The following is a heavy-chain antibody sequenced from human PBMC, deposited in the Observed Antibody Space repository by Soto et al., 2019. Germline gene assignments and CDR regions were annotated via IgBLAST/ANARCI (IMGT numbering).Heavy chain of an antibody. CDR1: GYTFSNYG. J-gene: IGHJ6*02. V-gene: IGHV1-18*01. Sequence: GAAVKVSCKASGYTFSNYGISWVRQGPGQGLEWMGWISGYNGNTHYEEKVQDRIKMTTDTSTSTTYLELRSLRSDDTAVYFCARDPGFGFGYSSALAMDFWGQGPSLTVSS. CDR3: ARDPGFGFGYSSALAMDF. D-gene: IGHD5-18*01. CDR2: ISGYNGNT.